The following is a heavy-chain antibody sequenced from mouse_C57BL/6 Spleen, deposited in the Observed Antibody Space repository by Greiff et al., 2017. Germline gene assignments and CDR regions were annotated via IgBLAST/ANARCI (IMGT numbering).Heavy chain of an antibody. CDR1: GYAFSSSW. Sequence: QVQLKESGPELVKPGASVKISCKASGYAFSSSWMNWVKQRPGKGLEWIGRIYPGDGDTNYNGKFKGKATLTADKSSSTAYMQLSSLTSEDSAVYFCARRGSSGHFDYWGQGTTLTVSS. J-gene: IGHJ2*01. CDR2: IYPGDGDT. V-gene: IGHV1-82*01. CDR3: ARRGSSGHFDY. D-gene: IGHD3-2*02.